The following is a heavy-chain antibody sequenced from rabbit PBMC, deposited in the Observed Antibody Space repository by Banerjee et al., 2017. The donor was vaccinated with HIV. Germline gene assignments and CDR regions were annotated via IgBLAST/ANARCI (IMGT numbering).Heavy chain of an antibody. D-gene: IGHD1-1*01. CDR2: INSGDGNT. V-gene: IGHV1S40*01. Sequence: QSLEEDGGDLVKNGESLPTPSTASGLSFSSTYYVCWVRQHPGKGLVWIGCINSGDGNTAYASWAKGRFTISKSSSTVTLKMTSLTAADTATYFCARGSLVSGNDLWGPGTLVTVS. CDR3: ARGSLVSGNDL. J-gene: IGHJ3*01. CDR1: GLSFSSTYY.